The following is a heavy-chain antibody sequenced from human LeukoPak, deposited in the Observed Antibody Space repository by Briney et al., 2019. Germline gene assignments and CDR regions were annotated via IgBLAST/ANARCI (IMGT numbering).Heavy chain of an antibody. CDR3: ARDALYDFWSGIMGNWFDP. D-gene: IGHD3-3*01. CDR2: IYTSGST. CDR1: GGSISSGSYY. J-gene: IGHJ5*02. V-gene: IGHV4-61*02. Sequence: ASQTLSLTCTVSGGSISSGSYYWSWIRQPAGKGLEWIGRIYTSGSTNYNPSLKSRVTISVDTSKNQFSLKLSSVTAADTAVYYCARDALYDFWSGIMGNWFDPWGQGTLVTVSS.